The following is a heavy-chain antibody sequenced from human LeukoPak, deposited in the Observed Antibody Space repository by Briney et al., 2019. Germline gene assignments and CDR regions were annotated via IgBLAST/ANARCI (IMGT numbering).Heavy chain of an antibody. V-gene: IGHV4-4*07. CDR2: IYTSGST. J-gene: IGHJ4*02. CDR1: GGSISSYY. D-gene: IGHD1-26*01. Sequence: SETLSLTCTVSGGSISSYYWSWIRQPAGKGLEWIGRIYTSGSTTYNSSLKSRVTISLDTSKNHFSLRLSSVTPADTAVYYCARDREVGATGYYFDYWGQGTLVTVSS. CDR3: ARDREVGATGYYFDY.